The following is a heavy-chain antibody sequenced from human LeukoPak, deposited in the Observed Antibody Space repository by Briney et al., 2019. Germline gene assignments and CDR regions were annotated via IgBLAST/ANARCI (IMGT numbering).Heavy chain of an antibody. CDR3: AKVGEYQLLLYAFDM. CDR2: ISSSGSTI. V-gene: IGHV3-11*01. J-gene: IGHJ3*02. D-gene: IGHD2-2*01. Sequence: GGSPRLSCAASGFTFSDYYMSWIRQAPGKGLEWVSYISSSGSTIYYADSVKGRFTISRDNAKNSLYLQMNSLRAEDTAVYYCAKVGEYQLLLYAFDMWGQGTMVTVSS. CDR1: GFTFSDYY.